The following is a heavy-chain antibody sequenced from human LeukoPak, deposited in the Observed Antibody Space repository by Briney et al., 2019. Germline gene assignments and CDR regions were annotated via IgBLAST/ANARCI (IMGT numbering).Heavy chain of an antibody. CDR1: GFTFSSYG. J-gene: IGHJ1*01. D-gene: IGHD3-22*01. CDR2: IWYDGSNE. Sequence: GGSLRLSCAASGFTFSSYGMHWVRQAPGKGLEWVAVIWYDGSNEYYADSVKGRFTISRDNSKNTLYLQMNSLRAEDTAVYYCARDSMIGGRQFFQHWGQGTLVTVSS. CDR3: ARDSMIGGRQFFQH. V-gene: IGHV3-33*01.